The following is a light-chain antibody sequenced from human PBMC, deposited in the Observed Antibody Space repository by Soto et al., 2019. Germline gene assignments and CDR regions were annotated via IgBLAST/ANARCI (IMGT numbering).Light chain of an antibody. J-gene: IGKJ4*01. V-gene: IGKV3-20*01. CDR2: RAS. CDR3: QQYSDSPPVT. CDR1: QSVSRDY. Sequence: PGGRATLSCRASQSVSRDYLAWYQQKPGQAPRLLIYRASYRDTGIPDRFSGSGSGTEFTLTISRLEPEDFALYYCQQYSDSPPVTFGGGTKVEIK.